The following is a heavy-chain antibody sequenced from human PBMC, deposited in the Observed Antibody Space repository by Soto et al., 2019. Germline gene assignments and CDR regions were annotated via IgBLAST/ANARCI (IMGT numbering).Heavy chain of an antibody. V-gene: IGHV3-33*01. CDR2: IWYDGSNK. CDR3: ARDHLVVPHRVIDY. D-gene: IGHD2-2*01. J-gene: IGHJ4*02. CDR1: GFTFSSYG. Sequence: QVQLVESGGGVVPPGRSLRLSCAASGFTFSSYGMHWVRQAPGKGLGWVAVIWYDGSNKYYADSVKGRFTISRDNSNNTLYLQMSSLRAEDTAVYYCARDHLVVPHRVIDYWGQGTLVTVSS.